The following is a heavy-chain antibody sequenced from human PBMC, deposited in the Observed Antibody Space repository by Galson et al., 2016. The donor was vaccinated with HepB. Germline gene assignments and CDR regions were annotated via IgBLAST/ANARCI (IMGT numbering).Heavy chain of an antibody. CDR3: ARGRRGYSYALDS. CDR2: IWSDESST. D-gene: IGHD5-18*01. V-gene: IGHV3-74*01. CDR1: GSTFGSYW. Sequence: SLRLSCAASGSTFGSYWMHWVRQVPGKGLVWVSRIWSDESSTSYADSVNGRFTISRDDANNTLYLQMESLRAEDTALYFCARGRRGYSYALDSWGRGTLVTVSS. J-gene: IGHJ4*02.